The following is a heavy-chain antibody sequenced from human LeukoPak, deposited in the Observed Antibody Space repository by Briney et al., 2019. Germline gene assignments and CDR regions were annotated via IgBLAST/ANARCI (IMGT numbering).Heavy chain of an antibody. CDR1: GFTFSNSA. Sequence: PGGSLRLSCAASGFTFSNSAMLWVRQAPGKGLEWVALIPSDGSNKFYADSVKGRFTISRDNSKITLYLQMNSLRAEDTAVYYCAKSYNGYESKPDYWGQGTLVTVSS. CDR2: IPSDGSNK. D-gene: IGHD5-12*01. J-gene: IGHJ4*02. V-gene: IGHV3-30*04. CDR3: AKSYNGYESKPDY.